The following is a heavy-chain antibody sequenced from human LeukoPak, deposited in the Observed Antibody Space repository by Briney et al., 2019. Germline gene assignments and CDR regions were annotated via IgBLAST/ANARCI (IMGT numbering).Heavy chain of an antibody. CDR2: IYYSGST. Sequence: SETLSLTCTVSGGSISSGGYYWSWIRQHPGKGLEWIGYIYYSGSTYYNPSLKSRVTISVDTSKNQFSLKLSSVTAADTAVYYCARSGPGGDQVPGYWGQGTLVTVSS. V-gene: IGHV4-31*03. CDR1: GGSISSGGYY. J-gene: IGHJ4*02. D-gene: IGHD2-21*01. CDR3: ARSGPGGDQVPGY.